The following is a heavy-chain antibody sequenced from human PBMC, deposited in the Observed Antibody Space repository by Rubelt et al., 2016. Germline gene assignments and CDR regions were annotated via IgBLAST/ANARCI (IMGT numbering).Heavy chain of an antibody. CDR3: AKIQDLRFLEWLLYRYYGMDV. D-gene: IGHD3-3*01. V-gene: IGHV3-30*18. CDR2: LSYDGGTL. J-gene: IGHJ6*02. Sequence: AVSGFTFGDYGMHWVRQAPGKGLEWVAILSYDGGTLKYGDPVKGRFTVSRDMSKNTFYLQMDSLRVEDTAVYYCAKIQDLRFLEWLLYRYYGMDVWGQGTTVTVSS. CDR1: GFTFGDYG.